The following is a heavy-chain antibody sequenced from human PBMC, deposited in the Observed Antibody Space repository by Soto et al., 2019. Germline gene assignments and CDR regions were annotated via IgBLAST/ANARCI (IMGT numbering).Heavy chain of an antibody. CDR2: ISYDGSNK. V-gene: IGHV3-30-3*01. CDR1: GFTFSSYA. Sequence: GGSLRLSCAASGFTFSSYAMHWVRQAPGKGLEWVAVISYDGSNKYYADSVKGRFTISRDNSKNTLYLQMNSLRAEDTAVYYCARGGVVAATPFYFDYWGQGNLVTVSS. D-gene: IGHD2-15*01. J-gene: IGHJ4*02. CDR3: ARGGVVAATPFYFDY.